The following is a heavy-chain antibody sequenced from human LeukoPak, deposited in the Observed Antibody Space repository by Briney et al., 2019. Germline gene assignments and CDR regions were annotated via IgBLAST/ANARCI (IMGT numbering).Heavy chain of an antibody. CDR1: GFTFSSYG. CDR2: IRYDGSNK. D-gene: IGHD2-2*01. Sequence: GGSLRLSCAATGFTFSSYGMHWVRQAPGKGLEWVTFIRYDGSNKYYGDSVKGRFTISRDNSKNTLFLQMNSLRAEDTAVYYCAKARTSTSTSSLPIDYWGQGALVTVSS. CDR3: AKARTSTSTSSLPIDY. V-gene: IGHV3-30*02. J-gene: IGHJ4*02.